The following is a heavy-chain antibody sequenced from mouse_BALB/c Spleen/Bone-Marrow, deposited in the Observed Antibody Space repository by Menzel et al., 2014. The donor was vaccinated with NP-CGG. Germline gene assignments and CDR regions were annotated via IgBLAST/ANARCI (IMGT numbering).Heavy chain of an antibody. D-gene: IGHD1-1*01. CDR1: GFDFSRLW. CDR2: INPDSRTI. J-gene: IGHJ4*01. V-gene: IGHV4-1*02. Sequence: EVMLVESGGGLVQPGGSLKLSCAASGFDFSRLWMSWVRQAPGKGLEWIGEINPDSRTINYTPSLKDKFIISRDNAKNTLYLQMSKVRSEDTALYYCARLGYYGAMEYWAQGTSVTVSS. CDR3: ARLGYYGAMEY.